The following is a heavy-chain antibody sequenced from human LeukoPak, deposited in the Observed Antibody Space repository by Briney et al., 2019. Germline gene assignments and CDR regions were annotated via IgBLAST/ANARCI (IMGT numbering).Heavy chain of an antibody. J-gene: IGHJ4*02. D-gene: IGHD2-8*01. V-gene: IGHV1-18*01. Sequence: GASVKVSCETSGYTFTTYPINWVRQAPGQGLEWMGWITTYNGDTNYAQNLQGRVTMTADASTSTAYMELRSLRSDDTAVYYCALISYCTTVTCYYLDYWGQGTLVTVSS. CDR1: GYTFTTYP. CDR3: ALISYCTTVTCYYLDY. CDR2: ITTYNGDT.